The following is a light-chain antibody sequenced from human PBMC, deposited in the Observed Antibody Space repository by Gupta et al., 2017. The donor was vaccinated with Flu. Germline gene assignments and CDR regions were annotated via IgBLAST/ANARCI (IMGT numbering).Light chain of an antibody. CDR1: QSVLYSSNNKNY. CDR3: QQYYDNPCS. V-gene: IGKV4-1*01. CDR2: WAS. J-gene: IGKJ2*04. Sequence: DIVMTQSPDSLAVSLGERATINCKSSQSVLYSSNNKNYLAWYQQKPGQPPKLLIYWASTRASGVPDRFSGSGSGTDFTLTISSLQAEDVAVYYCQQYYDNPCSFGQGTKLEIK.